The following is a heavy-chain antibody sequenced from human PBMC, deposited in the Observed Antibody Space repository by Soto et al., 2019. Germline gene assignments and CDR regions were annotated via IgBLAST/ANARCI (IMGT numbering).Heavy chain of an antibody. CDR1: GLTFSTYG. D-gene: IGHD1-1*01. CDR2: ITSSTTI. V-gene: IGHV3-48*02. J-gene: IGHJ6*02. CDR3: ARQRNGAGDV. Sequence: LVESGGGLVQPGGSLRLSCEASGLTFSTYGFNWVRQAPWKGLEWVSYITSSTTIYYADSVRGRFTTSRDNAKNSLYPQMNSLRDEDTAVYYCARQRNGAGDVWGQGTTVTVSS.